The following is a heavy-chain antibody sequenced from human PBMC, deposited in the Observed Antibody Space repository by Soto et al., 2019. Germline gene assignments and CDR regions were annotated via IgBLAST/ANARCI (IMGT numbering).Heavy chain of an antibody. CDR1: GGSFSDYY. Sequence: PSETLSLTYTVYGGSFSDYYSTWIRQPPGEGLEWIGEIHHNGYTNYNPSLESRVTISVDTSKNQFSLKLSSVPAADTAVYYCARGNIRIEYWGHGTLVTVSS. CDR2: IHHNGYT. V-gene: IGHV4-34*01. CDR3: ARGNIRIEY. J-gene: IGHJ4*01.